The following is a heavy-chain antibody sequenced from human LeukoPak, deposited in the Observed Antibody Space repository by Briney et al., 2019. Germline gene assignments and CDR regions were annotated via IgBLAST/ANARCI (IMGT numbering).Heavy chain of an antibody. J-gene: IGHJ4*02. Sequence: SETLSLTCTVSGGSISSYYWSWIRQPPGKGLEWIGYIYYSGSTNYNPSLKSRVTISVDTSKNQFSLKLSSVTAADTAVYYCARTSGELLIDYWGQGTLVTVSS. D-gene: IGHD1-26*01. CDR2: IYYSGST. V-gene: IGHV4-59*01. CDR3: ARTSGELLIDY. CDR1: GGSISSYY.